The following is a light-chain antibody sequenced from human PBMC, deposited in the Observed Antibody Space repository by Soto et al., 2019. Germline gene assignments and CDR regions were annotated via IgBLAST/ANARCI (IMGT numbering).Light chain of an antibody. CDR1: QPLDNNY. Sequence: ENVLTQSPGTLPLSPGDRATLSCRASQPLDNNYVAWYQQKPGQAPSLLIAGPYGRAAGGPGRFSGSGSGTDFTLTISRLEPEDFALYYCQDYSRSPTFGPGTKV. CDR2: GPY. CDR3: QDYSRSPT. V-gene: IGKV3-20*01. J-gene: IGKJ3*01.